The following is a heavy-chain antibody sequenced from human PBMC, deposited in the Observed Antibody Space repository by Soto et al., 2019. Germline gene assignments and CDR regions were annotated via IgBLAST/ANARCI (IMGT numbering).Heavy chain of an antibody. CDR1: GFTFSNYA. CDR2: ITGSGGRT. J-gene: IGHJ5*02. CDR3: AKESAMVTTGWFDP. Sequence: VNLLESGGGLVQPGGSLRLSCAASGFTFSNYAMSWVRQASGTGLEWVSGITGSGGRTYYAASVKGRFTISRDNSNNTLYLQMNSLRAEDTALYYCAKESAMVTTGWFDPWGQGTLVTVSS. V-gene: IGHV3-23*01. D-gene: IGHD4-17*01.